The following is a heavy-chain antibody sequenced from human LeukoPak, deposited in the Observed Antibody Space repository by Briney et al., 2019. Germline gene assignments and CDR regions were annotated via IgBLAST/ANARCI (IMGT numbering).Heavy chain of an antibody. J-gene: IGHJ4*02. D-gene: IGHD2-21*01. CDR1: GGSISSYY. V-gene: IGHV4-59*01. Sequence: SETLSLTCTVSGGSISSYYWSWIRQPPGKGLEWIGYIYYSGSTNYNPSLKSRVTISVDTSKNQFSLKLSSVTAADTAVYYCARRGSHCGGDCYVDYWGQGTLVTVSS. CDR2: IYYSGST. CDR3: ARRGSHCGGDCYVDY.